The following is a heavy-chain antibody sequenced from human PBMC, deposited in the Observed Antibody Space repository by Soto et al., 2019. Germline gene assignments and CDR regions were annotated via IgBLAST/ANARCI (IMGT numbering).Heavy chain of an antibody. CDR1: GSTFNNFA. Sequence: QVVLLQSGAEVKEPGSSVRVSCQVSGSTFNNFAFSWVRQAPGHGPEWMGGIVVDSNTAEYSQRFQDRVTITSDTSTDTLYMELRSLTFEDTAVYYCARAINRWEVNYYFDFWSQGTLVTVSS. V-gene: IGHV1-69*06. D-gene: IGHD1-26*01. CDR3: ARAINRWEVNYYFDF. CDR2: IVVDSNTA. J-gene: IGHJ4*02.